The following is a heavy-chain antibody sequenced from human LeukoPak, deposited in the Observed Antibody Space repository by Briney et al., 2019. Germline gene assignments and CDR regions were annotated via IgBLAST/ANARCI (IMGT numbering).Heavy chain of an antibody. D-gene: IGHD5-18*01. CDR3: ARGHSYGFGYYYYGMDV. V-gene: IGHV4-34*01. CDR1: GGSFSGYY. J-gene: IGHJ6*02. Sequence: SETLSLTCAVYGGSFSGYYWSWIRQPPGKGLEWIGEINHSGSTNYNPSLKSRVTISVDTSKNQFSLKLSSVTAADTAVYYCARGHSYGFGYYYYGMDVWGQGTTVTVSS. CDR2: INHSGST.